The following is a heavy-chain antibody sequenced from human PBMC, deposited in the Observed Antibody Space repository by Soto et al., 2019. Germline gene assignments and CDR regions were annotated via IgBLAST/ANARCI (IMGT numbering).Heavy chain of an antibody. D-gene: IGHD6-6*01. J-gene: IGHJ5*02. CDR2: LIPIFGAA. V-gene: IGHV1-69*01. Sequence: QVQLVQSGAEVRKPGSSVKVSCKISGGTFTNYVISWLRQAPGQGLEWMGGLIPIFGAANLAQKFQCRVSITSDESTSTVNMELSSLTSEDTAVYYCARGRSSPNFDPWGQGTLVTVSS. CDR3: ARGRSSPNFDP. CDR1: GGTFTNYV.